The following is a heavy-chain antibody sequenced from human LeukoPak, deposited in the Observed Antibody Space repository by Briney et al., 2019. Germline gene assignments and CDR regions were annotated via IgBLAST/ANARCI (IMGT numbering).Heavy chain of an antibody. CDR1: GGSFSGYY. V-gene: IGHV4-34*01. Sequence: PSETLSLTCAVYGGSFSGYYWSWIRQPPGKGLEWIGEINHSGSTNYNPSLKSRVTISVDTSKNQFSLKLSSVTAADTAVYYCARRGKGVTMVRGVYYFDYWGQGTLVTVSS. CDR3: ARRGKGVTMVRGVYYFDY. D-gene: IGHD3-10*01. J-gene: IGHJ4*02. CDR2: INHSGST.